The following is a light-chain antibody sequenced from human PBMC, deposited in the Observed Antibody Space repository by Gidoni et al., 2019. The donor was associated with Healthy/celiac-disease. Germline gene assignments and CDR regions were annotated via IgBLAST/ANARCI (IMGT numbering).Light chain of an antibody. V-gene: IGLV6-57*01. J-gene: IGLJ2*01. CDR2: EDN. CDR1: SGSIASNY. CDR3: QSYDSSNRGVV. Sequence: NFMLPQPHSVSESPGKTVTISCTRSSGSIASNYVQWYQQRPGSSPTTVIYEDNQRPSGVPDRFSGSIDSSSNSASLTISGLKTEDEADYYCQSYDSSNRGVVFGGGTKLTVL.